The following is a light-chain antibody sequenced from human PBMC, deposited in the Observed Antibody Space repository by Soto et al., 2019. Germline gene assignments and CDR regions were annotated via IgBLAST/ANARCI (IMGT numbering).Light chain of an antibody. Sequence: AIRMTQSPSSFSASTGDRVTITCRASQGISSYLAWYQQKPGKAPKLLIYAASTLQSGVPSRFSGSGSGTDFTLTISCLQPDDFATYYCQQYNSYPFTFGPGTKVDIK. J-gene: IGKJ3*01. V-gene: IGKV1-8*01. CDR2: AAS. CDR3: QQYNSYPFT. CDR1: QGISSY.